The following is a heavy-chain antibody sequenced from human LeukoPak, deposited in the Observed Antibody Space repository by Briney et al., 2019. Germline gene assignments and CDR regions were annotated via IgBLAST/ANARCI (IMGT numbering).Heavy chain of an antibody. Sequence: KSSETLSLTCTVSGGSISGSSYYWGWIRQPPGKGLEWIGNIYYSGSTYYNPSLKSRVTISVDTSKNQFSLKLSSVTAADTAVYYCARNSCPSGSCYDNRGYFDYWGQGTLVTVSS. CDR3: ARNSCPSGSCYDNRGYFDY. V-gene: IGHV4-39*07. J-gene: IGHJ4*02. CDR2: IYYSGST. D-gene: IGHD2-15*01. CDR1: GGSISGSSYY.